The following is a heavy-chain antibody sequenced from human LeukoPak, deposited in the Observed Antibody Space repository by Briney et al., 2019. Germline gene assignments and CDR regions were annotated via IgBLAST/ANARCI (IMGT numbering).Heavy chain of an antibody. V-gene: IGHV3-7*01. D-gene: IGHD5-12*01. CDR3: ARDSGYDSEGIPFDY. CDR1: GFTFSSYW. J-gene: IGHJ4*02. CDR2: IRQDGSEK. Sequence: PGGSLRLSCAASGFTFSSYWMSWVRQAPGKGLEWVSNIRQDGSEKYYVDSVKGRFTISRDNAKNSLYLQMNSLRAEDTAVYYCARDSGYDSEGIPFDYWGQGTLVTVSS.